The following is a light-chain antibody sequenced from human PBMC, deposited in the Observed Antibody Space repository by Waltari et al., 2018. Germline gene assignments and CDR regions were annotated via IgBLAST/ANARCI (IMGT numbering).Light chain of an antibody. CDR1: SSDIGGYNY. V-gene: IGLV2-14*03. J-gene: IGLJ1*01. CDR3: SSYTNTNSLAL. CDR2: DVS. Sequence: QSALTQPASVSGSPGQSITISCTGTSSDIGGYNYVSWYQQHAGKAPRLILYDVSQRPSGVSSRFSGSKSGNTASLTISGLQADDEADYYCSSYTNTNSLALFGAGTKVTVL.